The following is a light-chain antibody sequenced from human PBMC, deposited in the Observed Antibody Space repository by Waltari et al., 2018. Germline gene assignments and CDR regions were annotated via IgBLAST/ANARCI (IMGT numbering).Light chain of an antibody. V-gene: IGLV1-47*01. CDR3: AAWDETLNTFL. Sequence: QSVFTQPPSASGAPGQTITIPCSVAGSTTGRNYVYLYQQFPGTAPRLIIHHNDQRPSGVPDRFSGSKSGISGSLAISGLRSDDEADYYCAAWDETLNTFLFGTGTKVAAL. J-gene: IGLJ1*01. CDR1: GSTTGRNY. CDR2: HND.